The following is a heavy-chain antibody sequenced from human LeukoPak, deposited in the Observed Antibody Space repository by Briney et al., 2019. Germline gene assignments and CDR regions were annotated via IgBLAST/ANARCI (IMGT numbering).Heavy chain of an antibody. V-gene: IGHV1-69*04. J-gene: IGHJ5*02. Sequence: SVKVSCKASGGTFSSYAISWVRQAPGQGPEWMGRIIPILGIANYAQKFQGRVTITADKSTSTAYMELSSLRSEDTAVYYCAREGYYDSSGYYRTWGQGTLVTVSS. CDR1: GGTFSSYA. D-gene: IGHD3-22*01. CDR2: IIPILGIA. CDR3: AREGYYDSSGYYRT.